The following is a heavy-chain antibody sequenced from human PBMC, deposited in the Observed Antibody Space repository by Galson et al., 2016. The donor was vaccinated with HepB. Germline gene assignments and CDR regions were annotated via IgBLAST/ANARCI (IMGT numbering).Heavy chain of an antibody. CDR2: IYPGDSDT. CDR3: ARQDYDILTGFHSPYNAFDI. D-gene: IGHD3-9*01. Sequence: QSGAEVKRPGESLKISCKGSGYTFSSHWIGWLRQMPEKGLEWMGVIYPGDSDTRYSPSFQGQVTISVDKSISTAYLQWSSLKASDTAIYYCARQDYDILTGFHSPYNAFDIWGQGTKVIVSS. CDR1: GYTFSSHW. V-gene: IGHV5-51*01. J-gene: IGHJ3*02.